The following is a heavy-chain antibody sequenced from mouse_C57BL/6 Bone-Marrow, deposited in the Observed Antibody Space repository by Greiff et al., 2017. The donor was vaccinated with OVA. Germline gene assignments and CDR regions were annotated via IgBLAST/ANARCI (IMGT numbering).Heavy chain of an antibody. V-gene: IGHV1-76*01. CDR3: ARADYYGSSYDAMDY. CDR2: IYPGSGNT. CDR1: GYTFTDYY. Sequence: QVHVKQSGAELVRPGASVKLSCKASGYTFTDYYINWVKQRPGQGLEWIARIYPGSGNTYYNEKFKGKATLTAEKSSSTAYMQFSSLTSEDSAVYFCARADYYGSSYDAMDYWGQGTSVTVSS. J-gene: IGHJ4*01. D-gene: IGHD1-1*01.